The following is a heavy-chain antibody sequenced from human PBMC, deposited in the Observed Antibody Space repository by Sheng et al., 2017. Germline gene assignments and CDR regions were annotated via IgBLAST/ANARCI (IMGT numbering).Heavy chain of an antibody. CDR3: AITYYYDSSGYWTPVPAPHDY. J-gene: IGHJ4*02. D-gene: IGHD3-22*01. CDR1: GGSISSSSYY. CDR2: IYYSGST. Sequence: QLQLQESGPGLVKPSETLSLTCTVSGGSISSSSYYWGWIRQPPGKGLEWIGSIYYSGSTYYNPSLKSRVTISVDTSKNQFSLKLSSVTAADTAVYYCAITYYYDSSGYWTPVPAPHDYWGQGTLVTV. V-gene: IGHV4-39*07.